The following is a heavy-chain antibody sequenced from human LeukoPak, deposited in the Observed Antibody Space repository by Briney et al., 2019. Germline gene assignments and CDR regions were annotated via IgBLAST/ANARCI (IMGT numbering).Heavy chain of an antibody. D-gene: IGHD6-19*01. Sequence: GGSVRLSCADSGFTFSSYAMTWVRQAPGKGLECVSSISASAGNTYYADSVKGRFTISRDNSKNTLYLQMDSLRAEDTAVYYCAIVANSLPVAGTKNYWGKGTLVTVSS. CDR2: ISASAGNT. CDR3: AIVANSLPVAGTKNY. V-gene: IGHV3-23*01. CDR1: GFTFSSYA. J-gene: IGHJ4*02.